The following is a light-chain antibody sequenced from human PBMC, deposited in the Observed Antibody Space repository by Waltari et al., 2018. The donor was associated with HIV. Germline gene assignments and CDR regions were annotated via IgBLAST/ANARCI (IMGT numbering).Light chain of an antibody. Sequence: DIVMTQSPLFLSVTPGEPASMSCRSSQSLMHSNGHKYLDWYVQKTGQSPQLLISSVSSRAPGVPDRFSGSGSGKDFTLKISGVEAEDVGIYYCMQGLQTPRTFGRGTKLEIK. CDR3: MQGLQTPRT. V-gene: IGKV2-28*01. CDR1: QSLMHSNGHKY. CDR2: SVS. J-gene: IGKJ2*01.